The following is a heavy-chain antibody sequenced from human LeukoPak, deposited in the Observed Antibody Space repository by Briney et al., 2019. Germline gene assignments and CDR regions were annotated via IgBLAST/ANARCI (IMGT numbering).Heavy chain of an antibody. J-gene: IGHJ4*02. V-gene: IGHV3-21*06. CDR3: ASLPWLVRWIYY. D-gene: IGHD6-19*01. CDR2: ISSTSSYI. CDR1: GFTFSSY. Sequence: GGSLRLSCAASGFTFSSYMNWVRQAPGKGLEWVSSISSTSSYIYYADSVKGRFTISRDNARNSLYLQMNNLRAEDTAVYFCASLPWLVRWIYYWGQGALVTVSS.